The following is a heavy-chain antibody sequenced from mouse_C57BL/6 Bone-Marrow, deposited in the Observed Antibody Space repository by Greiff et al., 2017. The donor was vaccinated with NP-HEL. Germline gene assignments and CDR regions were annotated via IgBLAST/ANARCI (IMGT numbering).Heavy chain of an antibody. CDR1: GFTFSDYG. Sequence: EVMLVESGGGLVKPGGSLKLSCAASGFTFSDYGMHWVRQAPEKGLEWVAYISSGSSTIYYADTVKGRFTISRDNAKNTLFLQMTSLRSEDTAMYYCARPSLYYYGSSPWFAYWGQGTLVTVSA. CDR3: ARPSLYYYGSSPWFAY. CDR2: ISSGSSTI. J-gene: IGHJ3*01. V-gene: IGHV5-17*01. D-gene: IGHD1-1*01.